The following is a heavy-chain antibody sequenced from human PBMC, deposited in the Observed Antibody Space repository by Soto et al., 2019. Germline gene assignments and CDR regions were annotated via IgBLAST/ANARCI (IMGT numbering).Heavy chain of an antibody. J-gene: IGHJ6*02. Sequence: QVQLVQSGAEVKKPGASVKVSCKASGYTFTSYGISWVRQAPGQGLEWMGWISAYNCNTNYAQKLQVRVTMTTDTPTSTADMERRSVTSDDTAVYYSARDVAEEGYYYYCMDVWGQGTTVTVSS. CDR2: ISAYNCNT. V-gene: IGHV1-18*01. CDR1: GYTFTSYG. CDR3: ARDVAEEGYYYYCMDV. D-gene: IGHD2-21*01.